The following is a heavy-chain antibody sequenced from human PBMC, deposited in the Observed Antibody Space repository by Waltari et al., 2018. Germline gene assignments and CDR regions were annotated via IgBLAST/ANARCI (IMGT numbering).Heavy chain of an antibody. Sequence: QLQLQESGPGLVKPSETLSLTCPVSGGSISSSSYYWGWIRQPPGKGVGGLGSIYYSGSTYYNPSLKSRVTISVDTSKNQFSLKLSSVTAADTAVYYCARDGARGCSSTSCYGWFDPWGQGTLVTVSS. J-gene: IGHJ5*02. CDR1: GGSISSSSYY. CDR3: ARDGARGCSSTSCYGWFDP. D-gene: IGHD2-2*01. CDR2: IYYSGST. V-gene: IGHV4-39*07.